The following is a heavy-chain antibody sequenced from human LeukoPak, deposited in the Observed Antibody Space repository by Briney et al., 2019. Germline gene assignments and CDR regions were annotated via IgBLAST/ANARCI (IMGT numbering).Heavy chain of an antibody. Sequence: GGSLRLSCAASGFTFSSYGMHWVRQAPGKGLERVAFIRYDGSNKYYADSVKGRFTISRDNSKNTLYLQMNSLRAEDTAVYYCAKDAPYSSSLDYWGQGTLVTVSS. J-gene: IGHJ4*02. CDR1: GFTFSSYG. CDR2: IRYDGSNK. V-gene: IGHV3-30*02. CDR3: AKDAPYSSSLDY. D-gene: IGHD6-13*01.